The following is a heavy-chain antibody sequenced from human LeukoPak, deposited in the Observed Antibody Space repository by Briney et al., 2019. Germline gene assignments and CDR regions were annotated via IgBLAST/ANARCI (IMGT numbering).Heavy chain of an antibody. Sequence: PSETLSLTCTVSGGSISSYYWSWIRQPPGKGLEWIGYIYYSGSTNYNPSLKSRVTISVDTSKNQFSLKLSSVTAADTAVYYCARDGVAAAGTWSWFDPWGQGTLVTVSS. CDR1: GGSISSYY. J-gene: IGHJ5*02. V-gene: IGHV4-59*01. CDR3: ARDGVAAAGTWSWFDP. CDR2: IYYSGST. D-gene: IGHD6-13*01.